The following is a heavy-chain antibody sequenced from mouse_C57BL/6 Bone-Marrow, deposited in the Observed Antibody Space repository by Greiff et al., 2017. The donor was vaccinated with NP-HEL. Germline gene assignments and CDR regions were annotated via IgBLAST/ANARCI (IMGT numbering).Heavy chain of an antibody. CDR1: GYTFTSYW. CDR2: IYPSDSET. D-gene: IGHD1-1*01. J-gene: IGHJ1*03. V-gene: IGHV1-61*01. CDR3: ARYYGSSYWYFDV. Sequence: VQLQQPGAELVRPGSSVKLSCKASGYTFTSYWMDLVKQRPGQGLEWIGNIYPSDSETHYNQQFKDKATLTVDKSSSTAYMQLSSLTSEDSAVYYCARYYGSSYWYFDVWGTGTTVTVSS.